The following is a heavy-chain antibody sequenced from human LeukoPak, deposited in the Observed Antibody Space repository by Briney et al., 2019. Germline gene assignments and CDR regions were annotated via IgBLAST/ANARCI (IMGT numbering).Heavy chain of an antibody. CDR1: GYSISSDYY. CDR2: VYHSGST. CDR3: AREPTGTLDY. V-gene: IGHV4-38-2*02. D-gene: IGHD1-1*01. Sequence: PSETLSLTCTVSGYSISSDYYWGWIRQPPGKGLEWIGSVYHSGSTYYNPSLKSRVTISMDTSKNQFPLKLTSVTAADTAFYYCAREPTGTLDYWGQGTLVTVSS. J-gene: IGHJ4*02.